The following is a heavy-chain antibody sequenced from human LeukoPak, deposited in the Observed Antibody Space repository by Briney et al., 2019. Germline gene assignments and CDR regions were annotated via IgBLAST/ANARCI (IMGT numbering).Heavy chain of an antibody. CDR3: AKDIQASGNAYYFDY. D-gene: IGHD3-10*01. Sequence: PGRSLRLSCEASGFTFDDYAMHWVRQAPGKGLEWVSLISWNSDAMEYADSVKGRFTISRDNAKNSLYLQMNSLRPEDTAFYFCAKDIQASGNAYYFDYWGQGTLVTVSS. J-gene: IGHJ4*02. V-gene: IGHV3-9*01. CDR1: GFTFDDYA. CDR2: ISWNSDAM.